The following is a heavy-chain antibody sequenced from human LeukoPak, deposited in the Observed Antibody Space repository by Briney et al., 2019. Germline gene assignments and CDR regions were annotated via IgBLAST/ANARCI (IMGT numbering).Heavy chain of an antibody. V-gene: IGHV1-8*03. D-gene: IGHD4-17*01. J-gene: IGHJ4*02. CDR2: MNPNSGNT. CDR3: ARGGDPVTTIDY. CDR1: GYTFTSYD. Sequence: GASVKVPCKASGYTFTSYDINWVRQATGQGLEWMGWMNPNSGNTGYAQKFQGRVTITRNTSISTGYMELSSLRSDDTAVYYCARGGDPVTTIDYWGQGTLVTVSS.